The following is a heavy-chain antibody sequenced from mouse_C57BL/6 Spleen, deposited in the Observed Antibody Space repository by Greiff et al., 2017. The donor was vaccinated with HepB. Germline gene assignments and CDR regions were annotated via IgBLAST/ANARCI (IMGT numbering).Heavy chain of an antibody. V-gene: IGHV5-4*01. CDR2: ISDGGSYT. CDR1: GFTFSSYA. Sequence: EVKLVESGGGLVKPGGSLKLSCAASGFTFSSYAMSWVRQTPEKRLEWVATISDGGSYTYYPDNVKGRFTISRDNAKNNLYLQMSHLKSEDTAMYDCARDYVDYWGQGTTLTVSS. J-gene: IGHJ2*01. CDR3: ARDYVDY.